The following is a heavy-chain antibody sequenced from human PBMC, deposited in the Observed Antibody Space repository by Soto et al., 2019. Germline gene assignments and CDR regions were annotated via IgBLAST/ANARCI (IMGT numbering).Heavy chain of an antibody. CDR1: GFTFSSYA. CDR2: LSGSGGST. V-gene: IGHV3-23*01. D-gene: IGHD6-13*01. Sequence: EVQLLESGGGLVQPGGSLRLSCAASGFTFSSYAMIWVRQAPGNGLEWVSALSGSGGSTYYADSVXXXXXXXXXXXXXXXXXXXXXXXXXXXXXXXCAXEWYSSSWDLFDYWGQGTLVTV. J-gene: IGHJ4*02. CDR3: AXEWYSSSWDLFDY.